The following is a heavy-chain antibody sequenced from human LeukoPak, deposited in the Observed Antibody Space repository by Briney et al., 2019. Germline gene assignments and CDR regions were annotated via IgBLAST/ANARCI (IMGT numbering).Heavy chain of an antibody. Sequence: GGSLRLSCAASGFTFSSYWMSWVRQAPGKGLEWVANIKQDGSEKYYVDSVKGRFTISRDNAKNSLYLQMNSLRAEDTAVYYCVSYSDSSGYLAYFDFWGQGTLVTASS. J-gene: IGHJ4*02. CDR1: GFTFSSYW. CDR3: VSYSDSSGYLAYFDF. CDR2: IKQDGSEK. D-gene: IGHD3-22*01. V-gene: IGHV3-7*03.